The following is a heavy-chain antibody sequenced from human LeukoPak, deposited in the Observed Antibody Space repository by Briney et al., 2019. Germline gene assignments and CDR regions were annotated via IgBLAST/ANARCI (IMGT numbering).Heavy chain of an antibody. CDR2: INQDGGQK. CDR1: GFTFSDCR. Sequence: PGGSLRLSCVASGFTFSDCRMNWVRQAPGEGLEWVANINQDGGQKYYVDSVRGRFTISRDNAKNSLYLQMNSLRAEDTAVYYCAGDWQQLLDYWGQGTLVTVSS. D-gene: IGHD6-13*01. V-gene: IGHV3-7*01. J-gene: IGHJ4*02. CDR3: AGDWQQLLDY.